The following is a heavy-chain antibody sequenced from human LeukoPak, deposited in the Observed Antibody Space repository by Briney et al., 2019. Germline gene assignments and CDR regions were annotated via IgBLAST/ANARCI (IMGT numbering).Heavy chain of an antibody. D-gene: IGHD2-2*02. J-gene: IGHJ4*02. CDR1: GFTFSSYW. CDR2: IKQDGSEK. CDR3: AKDLPAAIPGGDY. Sequence: GGSLRLSCAASGFTFSSYWMSWVRQAPGKGLEWVANIKQDGSEKYYADSVKGRFTISRDNSKNTLYLQMNSLRAEDTAVYYCAKDLPAAIPGGDYWGQGTLVTVSS. V-gene: IGHV3-7*01.